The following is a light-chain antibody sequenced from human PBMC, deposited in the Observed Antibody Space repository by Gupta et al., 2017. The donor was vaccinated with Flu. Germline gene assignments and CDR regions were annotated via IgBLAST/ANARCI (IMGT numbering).Light chain of an antibody. CDR1: QDISNY. CDR3: QQYDSLT. V-gene: IGKV1-33*01. CDR2: DAS. Sequence: DIQMTQSPSSLSASVGDRVTITCQASQDISNYLNWYQQKPGKAPKLLIYDASNLETGVPSRFSGSGSGTDFTFTSSSLQTEDIATYYCQQYDSLTFGGGTKVEIK. J-gene: IGKJ4*01.